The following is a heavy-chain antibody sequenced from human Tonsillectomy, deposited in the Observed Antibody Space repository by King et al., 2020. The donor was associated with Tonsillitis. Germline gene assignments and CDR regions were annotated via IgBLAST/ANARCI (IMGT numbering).Heavy chain of an antibody. CDR2: IYYSGST. J-gene: IGHJ4*02. CDR3: ARGYGDYIFDY. V-gene: IGHV4-30-4*07. D-gene: IGHD4-17*01. CDR1: GGSISSGGYS. Sequence: VQLQESGPGLVKPSQTLSLTCAVSGGSISSGGYSWNWIRQPPGKGLEWIGDIYYSGSTDYNPSLKIRVTISVDTSKNQFSLKLSSVTAADTAVYYCARGYGDYIFDYWGQGALVTVSS.